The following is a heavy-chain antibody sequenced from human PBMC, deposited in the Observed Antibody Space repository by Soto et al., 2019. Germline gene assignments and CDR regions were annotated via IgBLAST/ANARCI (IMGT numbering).Heavy chain of an antibody. J-gene: IGHJ4*02. CDR1: GFTFSSYW. CDR2: IKQDGSEK. V-gene: IGHV3-7*01. CDR3: ASDLAVVTPFVDS. D-gene: IGHD2-15*01. Sequence: EVQLVESGGGLVQPGGSLRLSCAASGFTFSSYWMSWVRQAPGKGLEWVANIKQDGSEKYYVDSVKGRFTISRDNAKNSLYLQMNSLSAEDTAVYYCASDLAVVTPFVDSWGQGTLVTVSS.